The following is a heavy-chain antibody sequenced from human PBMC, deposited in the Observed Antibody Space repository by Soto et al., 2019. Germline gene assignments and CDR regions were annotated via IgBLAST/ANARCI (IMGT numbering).Heavy chain of an antibody. CDR2: INPRTGST. J-gene: IGHJ2*01. CDR3: ARDGGLLTASWHYDL. Sequence: QVQLVQSGADVKKPGTSVKVSCKAAGYSSTNYCMYWVRQAPGQGLEWMGMINPRTGSTRYAQKFQDRVTLTRDTSTTTVYMELSTLISDDTAVYYCARDGGLLTASWHYDLWGPGTLVTVSS. V-gene: IGHV1-46*01. CDR1: GYSSTNYC. D-gene: IGHD2-15*01.